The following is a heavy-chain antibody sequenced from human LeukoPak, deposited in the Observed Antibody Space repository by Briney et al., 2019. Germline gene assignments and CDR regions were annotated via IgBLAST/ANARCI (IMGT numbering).Heavy chain of an antibody. D-gene: IGHD3-10*01. Sequence: SGTLSLTCTVSGGSISSSSYYWGWIRQPPGKGLEWIGTIYYNGNTYYNPSLKSRVTISADTSKNQFSLKLSSAAAADTAVYYCVRQHLSGAPRYLAGSYYLNWFDPWGQGTLVTVSS. V-gene: IGHV4-39*01. J-gene: IGHJ5*02. CDR3: VRQHLSGAPRYLAGSYYLNWFDP. CDR1: GGSISSSSYY. CDR2: IYYNGNT.